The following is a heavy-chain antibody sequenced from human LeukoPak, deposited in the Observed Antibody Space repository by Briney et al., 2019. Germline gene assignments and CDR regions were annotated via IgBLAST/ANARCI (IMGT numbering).Heavy chain of an antibody. V-gene: IGHV3-23*01. CDR3: VKDLTYGDGRWAFDV. CDR2: IYGDDTGA. D-gene: IGHD2-21*02. CDR1: GFSVGYYA. Sequence: SGGSLRLSCVVSGFSVGYYATAWVRQAPGQVLEWVSAIYGDDTGAFYTDTVKGRFTVSKDNSKNILYLQMYSLRVEDTAIDWCVKDLTYGDGRWAFDVWGQGTLVTVSS. J-gene: IGHJ5*02.